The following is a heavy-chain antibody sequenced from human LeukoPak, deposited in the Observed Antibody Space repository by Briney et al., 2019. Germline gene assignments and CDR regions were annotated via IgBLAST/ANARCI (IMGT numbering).Heavy chain of an antibody. J-gene: IGHJ4*02. D-gene: IGHD3-3*01. CDR3: AKDRGYDFWSGPLDY. V-gene: IGHV3-23*01. CDR1: GFTFSSYA. Sequence: HPGGSLRLSCAASGFTFSSYAMNWVRQAPGKGLEWVSAISGSGGSTYYADSVKGRFTISRDNSKNTLYLQMNSLRAEDMDVYYCAKDRGYDFWSGPLDYWGQGTLVTVSS. CDR2: ISGSGGST.